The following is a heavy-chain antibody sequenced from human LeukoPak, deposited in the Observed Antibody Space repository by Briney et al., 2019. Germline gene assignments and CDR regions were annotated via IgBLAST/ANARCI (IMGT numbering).Heavy chain of an antibody. CDR1: GDSMSTYY. J-gene: IGHJ4*02. CDR3: SRAFGRFGTPDYFTL. V-gene: IGHV4-59*01. D-gene: IGHD3-10*01. Sequence: PSETLSLTCTVSGDSMSTYYWSWIRQSPGKTLEWIGHIYYRGSTTYNPSLESRVTMSIDMSRNQFSLKLTSVSAADTAVYYCSRAFGRFGTPDYFTLWDQGTLVTVSS. CDR2: IYYRGST.